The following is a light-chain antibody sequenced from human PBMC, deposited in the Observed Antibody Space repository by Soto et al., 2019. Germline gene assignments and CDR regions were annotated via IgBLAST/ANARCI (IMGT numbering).Light chain of an antibody. CDR1: QSVSTSY. CDR2: GAS. Sequence: EIVLTQSPGTLSLSPGERATLSCRASQSVSTSYLDWYQQNPGQAPRLLLYGASSRATGIPDRFSGSRSGTDFTLTSSRLEREDIAVHYWQQYGSSPLTFGQETKVEIK. V-gene: IGKV3-20*01. CDR3: QQYGSSPLT. J-gene: IGKJ1*01.